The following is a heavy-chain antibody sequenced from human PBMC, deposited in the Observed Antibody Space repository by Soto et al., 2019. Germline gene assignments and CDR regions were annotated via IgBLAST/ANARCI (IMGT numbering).Heavy chain of an antibody. CDR1: GGPISSGSY. V-gene: IGHV4-38-2*02. CDR3: ARVHVMVVAGSTFDY. Sequence: SLTRTVSGGPISSGSYWAWVRQPPGKGPEWIASIYHGGTTFYNPSLKSRITISVDTSNNQFSLKLTSVTAADTAVYYCARVHVMVVAGSTFDYWGHGTLVTVSS. CDR2: IYHGGTT. J-gene: IGHJ4*01. D-gene: IGHD6-19*01.